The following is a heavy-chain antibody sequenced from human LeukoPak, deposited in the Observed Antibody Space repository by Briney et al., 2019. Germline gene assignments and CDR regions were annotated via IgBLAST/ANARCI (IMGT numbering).Heavy chain of an antibody. Sequence: GGSLRLSCAASGFTFSSFAVGWVRQAPGKGLEWVSSIDNGGTTYYAGSVKGRFTISRDNSQNTLYLQMNTLRAEDTAVYYCAKVVSGFHFDCWGQGTLVTVSS. CDR3: AKVVSGFHFDC. CDR2: IDNGGTT. D-gene: IGHD1-26*01. CDR1: GFTFSSFA. J-gene: IGHJ4*02. V-gene: IGHV3-23*01.